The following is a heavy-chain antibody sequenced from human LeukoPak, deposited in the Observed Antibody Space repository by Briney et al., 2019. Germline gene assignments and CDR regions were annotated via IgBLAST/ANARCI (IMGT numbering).Heavy chain of an antibody. CDR2: IIPTFGTA. D-gene: IGHD7-27*01. J-gene: IGHJ6*02. CDR3: ARSTGANYYYYGMDV. V-gene: IGHV1-69*13. CDR1: GGTFSSYA. Sequence: SVKVSCKASGGTFSSYAISWVRQAPGQGLEWMGGIIPTFGTANYAQKFQGRVTITADESTSTAYMELSSLRSEDTAVYYCARSTGANYYYYGMDVWGQGTTVTVSS.